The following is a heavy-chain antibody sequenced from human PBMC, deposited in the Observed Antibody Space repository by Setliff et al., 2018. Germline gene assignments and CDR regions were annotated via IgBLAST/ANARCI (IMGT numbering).Heavy chain of an antibody. V-gene: IGHV4-59*08. CDR3: ARMSGFLYMDV. CDR2: ISDSGST. Sequence: TLSLTCTVSGGSINSYYWSWIRQPPGKGLEWIAYISDSGSTNYNPSLKSRVTISLDTSKNQFSLKLNSVTAADTAVYYCARMSGFLYMDVWGKGTPVTVSS. CDR1: GGSINSYY. J-gene: IGHJ6*03. D-gene: IGHD3-3*01.